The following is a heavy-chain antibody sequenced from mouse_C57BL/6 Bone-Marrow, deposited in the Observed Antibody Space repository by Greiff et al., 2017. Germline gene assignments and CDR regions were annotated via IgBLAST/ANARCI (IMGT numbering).Heavy chain of an antibody. Sequence: EVQLQASGGGLVKPGGSLKLSCAASGFTFSSYAMSWVRQTPEKRLEWVATISDGGSYTYYPDNVKGRFTISRDNAKNNPYLQMSHLKSEDTAMYYCARGGGQLRPYYFDYWGQGTTLTVSS. V-gene: IGHV5-4*01. J-gene: IGHJ2*01. CDR1: GFTFSSYA. D-gene: IGHD3-2*02. CDR2: ISDGGSYT. CDR3: ARGGGQLRPYYFDY.